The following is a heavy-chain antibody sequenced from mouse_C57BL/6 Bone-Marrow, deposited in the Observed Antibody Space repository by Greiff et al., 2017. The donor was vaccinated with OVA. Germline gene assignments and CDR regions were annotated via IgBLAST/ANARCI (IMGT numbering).Heavy chain of an antibody. CDR1: GYAFSSSW. V-gene: IGHV1-82*01. J-gene: IGHJ2*01. Sequence: QVQLQQSGPELVWHGASVTSSSNSSGYAFSSSWMNWVKQRPGKGLEWIGRIYPGDGDTNYNGKFKGKATLTADKSSSTAYMQLSSLTSEDSAVYFCARPHGDYWGQGTTLTVSS. CDR2: IYPGDGDT. CDR3: ARPHGDY.